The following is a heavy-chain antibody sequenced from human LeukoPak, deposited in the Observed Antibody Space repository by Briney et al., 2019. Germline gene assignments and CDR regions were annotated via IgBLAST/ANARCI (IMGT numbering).Heavy chain of an antibody. CDR2: IKSKTDGGTT. V-gene: IGHV3-15*01. Sequence: GGSLRLSCAASGFTFSNAWMSWVRQAPGKGLEWVGRIKSKTDGGTTDYAAPVKGRFTISRDNSKNTLYLQMNSLRAEDTAVYYCARDLRSPGRGGFDYWGQGTLVTVSS. CDR3: ARDLRSPGRGGFDY. D-gene: IGHD4-17*01. J-gene: IGHJ4*02. CDR1: GFTFSNAW.